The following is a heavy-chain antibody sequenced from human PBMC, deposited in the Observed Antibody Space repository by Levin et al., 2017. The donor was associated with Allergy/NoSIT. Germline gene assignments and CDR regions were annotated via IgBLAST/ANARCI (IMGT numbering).Heavy chain of an antibody. CDR3: ARDLSITGTTLGY. D-gene: IGHD1-20*01. CDR2: IIPIFGTA. CDR1: GGTFSSYA. Sequence: SVKVSCKASGGTFSSYAISWVRQAPGQGLEWMGGIIPIFGTANYAQKFQGRVTITADKSTSTAYMELSSLRSEDTAVYYCARDLSITGTTLGYWGQGTLVTVSS. V-gene: IGHV1-69*06. J-gene: IGHJ4*02.